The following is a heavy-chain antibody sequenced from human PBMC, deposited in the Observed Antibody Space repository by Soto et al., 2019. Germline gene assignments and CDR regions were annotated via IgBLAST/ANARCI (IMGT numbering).Heavy chain of an antibody. J-gene: IGHJ3*01. V-gene: IGHV3-23*01. CDR1: GFTFSNYA. CDR2: ISGSGGST. Sequence: EVQLLESGGGLVQPGGSLRLSCAASGFTFSNYAMSWVRQAPGKGLEWVSTISGSGGSTYYADSVKGRFTISRDNAKNTVYLQIDSLRAEDTAVYYCARSLPGTYGAFDLWGQGTMVTVSS. D-gene: IGHD1-7*01. CDR3: ARSLPGTYGAFDL.